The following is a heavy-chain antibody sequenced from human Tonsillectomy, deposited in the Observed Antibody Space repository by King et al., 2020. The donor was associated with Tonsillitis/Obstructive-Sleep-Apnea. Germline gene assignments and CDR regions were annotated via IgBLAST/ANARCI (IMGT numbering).Heavy chain of an antibody. Sequence: VQLQQWGAGLLKPSETLSLTCAVYGGSFSGYYWSWIRQPPGKGLEWIGEINHSGSTNYNPSLKSRVTISVDTSKNQFSLKLSSVTAADTAVYYCAREKVIVVVPDAFDIWGQGTMVTVSS. J-gene: IGHJ3*02. CDR2: INHSGST. D-gene: IGHD3-22*01. V-gene: IGHV4-34*01. CDR3: AREKVIVVVPDAFDI. CDR1: GGSFSGYY.